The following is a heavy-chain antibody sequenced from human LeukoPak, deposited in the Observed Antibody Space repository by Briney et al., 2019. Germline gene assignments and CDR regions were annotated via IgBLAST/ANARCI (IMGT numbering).Heavy chain of an antibody. J-gene: IGHJ6*03. V-gene: IGHV3-30*02. D-gene: IGHD2-21*01. CDR2: IRYDGSNK. CDR1: GFTFSSYG. Sequence: GGSLRLSCAASGFTFSSYGMHWVRQAPGKGLEWVAFIRYDGSNKYYADSVQGRFSISRDNYENTLYFQMNSLRAEDTAVYYCAKGRGEHVEGYYYYYMDVWGQGTTVIVSS. CDR3: AKGRGEHVEGYYYYYMDV.